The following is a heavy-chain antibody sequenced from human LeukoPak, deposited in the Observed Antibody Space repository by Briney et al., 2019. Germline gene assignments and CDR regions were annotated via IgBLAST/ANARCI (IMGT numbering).Heavy chain of an antibody. Sequence: GGSLRLSCAASGFTFSYYAMNWVRQAPGKGLEGVAVISNDGSNKYYADSVKGRFTISRDNSKKTLYLQMNSLRVEDTAVYYCAREDIVVVPAAGVFVYWGQGTLVTVSS. CDR2: ISNDGSNK. CDR1: GFTFSYYA. V-gene: IGHV3-30*01. J-gene: IGHJ4*02. D-gene: IGHD2-2*01. CDR3: AREDIVVVPAAGVFVY.